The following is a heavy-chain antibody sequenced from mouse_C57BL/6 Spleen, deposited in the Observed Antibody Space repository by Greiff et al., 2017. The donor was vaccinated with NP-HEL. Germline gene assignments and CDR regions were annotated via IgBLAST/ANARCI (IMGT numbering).Heavy chain of an antibody. CDR2: IDPSSGDT. J-gene: IGHJ3*01. Sequence: QVQLQQPGAELVRPGSSVKLSCNASGYTFTNYWMHWVKQSPIKGLEWIGNIDPSSGDTHYNQTFNDKATLTVDKSSSTAYMQLSSLTSEDTAVYYCARGYDSWFAYWGQGTLVTVSA. D-gene: IGHD1-2*01. CDR1: GYTFTNYW. CDR3: ARGYDSWFAY. V-gene: IGHV1-52*01.